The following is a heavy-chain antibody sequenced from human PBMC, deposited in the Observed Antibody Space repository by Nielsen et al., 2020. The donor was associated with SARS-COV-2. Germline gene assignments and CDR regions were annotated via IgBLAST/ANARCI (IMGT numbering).Heavy chain of an antibody. CDR3: ARGASYDILTGPGAYYFDY. CDR2: IIPIFGTA. J-gene: IGHJ4*02. Sequence: SVKVSCKASGGTFSSYAISWVRQATGQGLEWMGGIIPIFGTANYAQKFQGRVTITADKSTSTAYMELSSLRSEDTAVYYCARGASYDILTGPGAYYFDYWGQGTLVTVSS. D-gene: IGHD3-9*01. V-gene: IGHV1-69*06. CDR1: GGTFSSYA.